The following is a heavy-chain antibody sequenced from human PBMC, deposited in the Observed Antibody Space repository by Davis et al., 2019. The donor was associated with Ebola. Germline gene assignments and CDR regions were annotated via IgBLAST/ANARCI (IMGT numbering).Heavy chain of an antibody. CDR3: ARHKGLDP. Sequence: SETLSLTCTVSGGSISSYYWSWIRQPPGKGLEWIGYIYHSGSTNYNPSLKSPVTISVDTSKNQFSLKLNSVTTADTAVYYCARHKGLDPWGQGTLVTVSS. CDR2: IYHSGST. CDR1: GGSISSYY. V-gene: IGHV4-59*08. J-gene: IGHJ5*02.